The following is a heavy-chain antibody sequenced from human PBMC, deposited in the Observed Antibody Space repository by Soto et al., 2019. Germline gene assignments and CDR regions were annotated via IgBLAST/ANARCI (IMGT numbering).Heavy chain of an antibody. J-gene: IGHJ4*02. D-gene: IGHD2-15*01. CDR1: GFTFSSYS. CDR3: ARDHSYVYCSDGSCSFDY. Sequence: SLRLSCAASGFTFSSYSMHWVRQAPGKGLEWVAVISYDGSNKYYADSVKGRFTISRDNSKNTLYLQMNSLRAEDTAVYYCARDHSYVYCSDGSCSFDYWGQGTLVTVSS. V-gene: IGHV3-30*03. CDR2: ISYDGSNK.